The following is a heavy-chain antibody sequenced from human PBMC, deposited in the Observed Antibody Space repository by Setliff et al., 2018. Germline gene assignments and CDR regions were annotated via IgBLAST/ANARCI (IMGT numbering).Heavy chain of an antibody. J-gene: IGHJ4*02. CDR2: ISVSGTYI. Sequence: PGGSLRLSCEASGFSFREYCMSWIRQAPGKGLEWVSYISVSGTYIDYADSVKGRFTISRDNAKNTLYLQISRLGVEDTAVYYCARDKDKDFDFWGQGTLVTVSS. V-gene: IGHV3-11*05. CDR3: ARDKDKDFDF. CDR1: GFSFREYC.